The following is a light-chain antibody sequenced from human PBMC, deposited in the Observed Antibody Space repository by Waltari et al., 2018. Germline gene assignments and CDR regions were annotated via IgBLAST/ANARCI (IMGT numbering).Light chain of an antibody. CDR1: QSISTS. CDR2: LAS. Sequence: IEMTQSPSSLSASVGDRVTITCRASQSISTSLNWYQQIPGKAPKLLIYLASTLQSGVPSRFSGSGSGTDFTLTISSLQPEDFATYYCQQFNSDPYTFGQGTKLEIK. CDR3: QQFNSDPYT. J-gene: IGKJ2*01. V-gene: IGKV1-39*01.